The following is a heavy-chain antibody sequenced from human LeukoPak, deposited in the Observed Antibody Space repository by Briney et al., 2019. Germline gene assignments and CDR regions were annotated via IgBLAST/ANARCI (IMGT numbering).Heavy chain of an antibody. CDR3: ARHMTVSGTRGFDN. CDR2: IQFSGNT. Sequence: SGTLSLTCAVSGGSVSRTNWCSWVRQPPGKGLEWIGEIQFSGNTHYNPSLETRVTVSVDESETRVTLKMSSVTAADTAVYYCARHMTVSGTRGFDNWGQGILVTVSS. D-gene: IGHD6-19*01. CDR1: GGSVSRTNW. V-gene: IGHV4-4*02. J-gene: IGHJ4*02.